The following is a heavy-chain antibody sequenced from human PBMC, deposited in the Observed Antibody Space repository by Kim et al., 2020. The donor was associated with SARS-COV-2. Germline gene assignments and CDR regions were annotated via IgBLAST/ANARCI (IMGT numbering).Heavy chain of an antibody. Sequence: GGSLRLSCAASGFTFSSHWMTWVRQAPGKGLEWVATIKEDGSETYYVDSVKGRFTISRDNAKNSLFLQMNSLRAEDTAVYYCASRGRRGSGGWYAGLVYWGQGTLLTVSS. CDR3: ASRGRRGSGGWYAGLVY. D-gene: IGHD6-19*01. CDR2: IKEDGSET. V-gene: IGHV3-7*01. CDR1: GFTFSSHW. J-gene: IGHJ4*02.